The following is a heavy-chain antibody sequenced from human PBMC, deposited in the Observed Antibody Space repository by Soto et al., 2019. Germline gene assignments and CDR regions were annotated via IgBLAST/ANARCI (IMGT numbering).Heavy chain of an antibody. CDR3: AKVRKATVTTSPFDY. J-gene: IGHJ4*02. CDR1: GFTFSSYG. CDR2: ISYDGSNK. V-gene: IGHV3-30*18. Sequence: QVQLVESGGGVVQPGRSLRLSCAASGFTFSSYGMHWVRQAPGKGLEWVAVISYDGSNKYYADSVKGRFTISRDNSKNTLYLQMNSLRAEDTAVYYWAKVRKATVTTSPFDYWGQGTLVTVSS. D-gene: IGHD4-17*01.